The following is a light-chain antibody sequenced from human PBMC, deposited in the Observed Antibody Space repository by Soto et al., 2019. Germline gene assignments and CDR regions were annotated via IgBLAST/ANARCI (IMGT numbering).Light chain of an antibody. CDR2: GAS. J-gene: IGKJ1*01. V-gene: IGKV3-20*01. Sequence: EIVLTQSPGTLSLSPGERATLSCRASQSVASSYLAWYQQKPGQAPRLLIYGASSRATGIPDRFSGSGSGSDFTLTIGRLEPEDFAVYYCQQYGSSPWWTFGQGTKVEIK. CDR3: QQYGSSPWWT. CDR1: QSVASSY.